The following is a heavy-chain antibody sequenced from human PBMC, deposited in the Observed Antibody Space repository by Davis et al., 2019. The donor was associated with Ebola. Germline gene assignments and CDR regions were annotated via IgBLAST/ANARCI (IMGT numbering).Heavy chain of an antibody. Sequence: SETLSLTCTVSGGSISSYYWSWIRQPPGKGLEWIGYIYYSGSAYYNPSLKSRVTISVDTSKNQFSLKLSSVTAADTAVYYCARLRHDYLYGMDVWGQGTTVTVSS. D-gene: IGHD4-11*01. J-gene: IGHJ6*02. CDR2: IYYSGSA. CDR1: GGSISSYY. V-gene: IGHV4-59*12. CDR3: ARLRHDYLYGMDV.